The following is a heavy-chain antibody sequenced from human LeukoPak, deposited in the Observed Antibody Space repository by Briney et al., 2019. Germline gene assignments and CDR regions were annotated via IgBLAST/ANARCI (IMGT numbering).Heavy chain of an antibody. Sequence: EPGGSLRLSCAASGFTFDDYAMHWVRQAPGKGLEWVSGISWNSGSIGYADSVKGRFTISRDNAKNSLYLQMNSLRAEDTAVYYCARMRRGALNWFDPWGQGTLVTVSS. V-gene: IGHV3-9*01. CDR3: ARMRRGALNWFDP. CDR2: ISWNSGSI. CDR1: GFTFDDYA. J-gene: IGHJ5*02. D-gene: IGHD1-26*01.